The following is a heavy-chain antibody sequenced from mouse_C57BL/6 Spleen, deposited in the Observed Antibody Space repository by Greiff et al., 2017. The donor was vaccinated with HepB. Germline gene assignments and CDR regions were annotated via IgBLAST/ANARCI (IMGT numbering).Heavy chain of an antibody. D-gene: IGHD3-2*02. CDR3: ARQLRLYYFDY. Sequence: VQLQQSGPALVKPGASVKISCKASGYSFTGYYMNWVKQSPEKSLEWIGEINPSTGGTTYNQKFKAKATLTVDKSSSTAYMQLKSLTSEDSAVYYCARQLRLYYFDYWGQGTTLTVSS. CDR1: GYSFTGYY. V-gene: IGHV1-42*01. CDR2: INPSTGGT. J-gene: IGHJ2*01.